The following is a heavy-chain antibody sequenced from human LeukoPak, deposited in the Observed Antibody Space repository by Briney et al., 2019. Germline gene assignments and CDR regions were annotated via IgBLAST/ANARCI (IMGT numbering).Heavy chain of an antibody. J-gene: IGHJ4*02. CDR2: IYTSGST. V-gene: IGHV4-4*07. D-gene: IGHD3-10*01. Sequence: SETLSLTCTVSGGSISSYYWSWIRQPAGKGLEWIGRIYTSGSTNYNPSLKSRVTMSVDTSKNQFSLKLSSVTAADTAVYYCARAGYGSGSYYSHVENWGQGTLVTVSS. CDR3: ARAGYGSGSYYSHVEN. CDR1: GGSISSYY.